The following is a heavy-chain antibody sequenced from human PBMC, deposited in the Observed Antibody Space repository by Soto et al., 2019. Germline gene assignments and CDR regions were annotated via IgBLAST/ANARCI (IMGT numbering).Heavy chain of an antibody. CDR2: IIPIFGTA. CDR3: ARDRWNYYGSGSSNWFDP. V-gene: IGHV1-69*13. Sequence: ASVKVSCKASGGTFSSYAISWVRQAPGQGLEWMGGIIPIFGTANYAQKFQGRVTITADESTSTAYMELSSLRSEDTAVYYCARDRWNYYGSGSSNWFDPWGQGTLVTVSS. D-gene: IGHD3-10*01. CDR1: GGTFSSYA. J-gene: IGHJ5*02.